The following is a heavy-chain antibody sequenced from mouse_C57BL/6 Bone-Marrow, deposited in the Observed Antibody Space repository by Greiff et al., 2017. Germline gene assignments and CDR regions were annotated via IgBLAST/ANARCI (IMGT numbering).Heavy chain of an antibody. CDR1: GFTFSSYG. D-gene: IGHD1-1*01. V-gene: IGHV5-6*01. J-gene: IGHJ3*01. CDR3: ATLRGAY. Sequence: EVNLVESGGDLVKPGGSLKLSCAASGFTFSSYGMSWVRQTPDKRLEWVATISSGGSYTYYPDSVKGRFTISRDNAKNTLYLQMSSLKSEDTAMYYCATLRGAYWGQGTLVTVAA. CDR2: ISSGGSYT.